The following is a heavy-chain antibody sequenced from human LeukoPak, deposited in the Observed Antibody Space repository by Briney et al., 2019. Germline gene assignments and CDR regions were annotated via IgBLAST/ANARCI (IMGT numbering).Heavy chain of an antibody. CDR3: ARGGTQLTFPV. J-gene: IGHJ4*02. D-gene: IGHD4/OR15-4a*01. V-gene: IGHV4-59*01. CDR2: MYYSGCA. CDR1: GGSISSYY. Sequence: SETLSLTCSVSGGSISSYYWSWIRQPPGKGLEWIGYMYYSGCANYNPSLKSRVTMSVDTSKNHFSLNLTSVTAADTAVYYCARGGTQLTFPVWGQGTLVTVSS.